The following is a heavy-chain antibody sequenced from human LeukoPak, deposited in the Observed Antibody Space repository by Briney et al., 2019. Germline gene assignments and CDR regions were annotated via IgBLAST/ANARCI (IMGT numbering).Heavy chain of an antibody. CDR3: ATSGSGWYADVEEGDPYYFDY. V-gene: IGHV4-59*08. Sequence: SETLSLTCTVSGGSISSYYWSWIRQPPGKGLEWIGYIYYSGSTNYNPSLKSRVTISVDTSKNQFSLKLSSVTAADTAVYYCATSGSGWYADVEEGDPYYFDYWGQGTLVTVSS. D-gene: IGHD6-19*01. J-gene: IGHJ4*02. CDR2: IYYSGST. CDR1: GGSISSYY.